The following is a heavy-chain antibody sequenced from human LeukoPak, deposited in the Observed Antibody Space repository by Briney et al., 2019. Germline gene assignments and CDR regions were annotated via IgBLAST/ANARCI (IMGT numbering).Heavy chain of an antibody. CDR2: IKSKTDGGTT. CDR1: GFTFSNAW. V-gene: IGHV3-15*01. D-gene: IGHD3-22*01. CDR3: TTAPGRITMIVVVIDDY. Sequence: PGGSLRLSCAASGFTFSNAWMSWVRQAPGKGLEWVGRIKSKTDGGTTDYAAPVKGRFTISRDDSKNTLYLQMNSLKTEDTAVYYCTTAPGRITMIVVVIDDYWGQGTLVTVSS. J-gene: IGHJ4*02.